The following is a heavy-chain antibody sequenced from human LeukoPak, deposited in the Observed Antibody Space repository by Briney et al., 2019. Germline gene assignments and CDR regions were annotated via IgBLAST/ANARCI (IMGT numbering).Heavy chain of an antibody. Sequence: QPGGSLRLSCAASGFTFSSYAMNWVRQAPGKGLECVSSISASGGSTYFADSVKGRFTISRDNSKNTLYLQMNSLRAEDTAVYYCAKGLPSGSYLAEYFQHWGQGTLVTVSS. D-gene: IGHD1-26*01. V-gene: IGHV3-23*01. J-gene: IGHJ1*01. CDR3: AKGLPSGSYLAEYFQH. CDR2: ISASGGST. CDR1: GFTFSSYA.